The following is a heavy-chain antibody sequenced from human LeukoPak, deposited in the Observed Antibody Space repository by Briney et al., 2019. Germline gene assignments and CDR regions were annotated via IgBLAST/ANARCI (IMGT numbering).Heavy chain of an antibody. CDR2: INHSGST. CDR3: ARERNDYGDYAAGGFDI. Sequence: SGTLSLTCAVYGGSFSGYYWSWIRQPPGKGLEWIGEINHSGSTNYNPSLKSRVTISVDTSKNQFSLKLSSVTAADTAVYYCARERNDYGDYAAGGFDIWGQGTMVTVSS. J-gene: IGHJ3*02. CDR1: GGSFSGYY. D-gene: IGHD4-17*01. V-gene: IGHV4-34*01.